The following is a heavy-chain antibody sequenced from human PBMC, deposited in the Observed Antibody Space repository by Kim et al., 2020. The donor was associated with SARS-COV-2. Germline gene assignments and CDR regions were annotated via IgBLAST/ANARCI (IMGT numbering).Heavy chain of an antibody. CDR2: YN. D-gene: IGHD3-3*01. J-gene: IGHJ4*02. CDR3: ARAGSGYYRD. V-gene: IGHV6-1*01. Sequence: YNDYAPSVKSRITINQDTSKNQFSLQLNSVTPEDTAVYYCARAGSGYYRDWSQGTLVTVSS.